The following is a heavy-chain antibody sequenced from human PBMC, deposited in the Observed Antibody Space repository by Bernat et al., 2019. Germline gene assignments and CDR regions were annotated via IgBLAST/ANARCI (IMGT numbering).Heavy chain of an antibody. Sequence: QVHLVQSGGEVKKPGASVKVSCKASGYTFTNYGITWVRQAPGQGLEWMGWVSPYNGNTHYTQKLQGRVTMTTVTSTSTAYMELRSLRSDDTAVYYCARGGIEPTATTRSHNWFDPWGQGTRVTVAS. CDR3: ARGGIEPTATTRSHNWFDP. CDR1: GYTFTNYG. CDR2: VSPYNGNT. J-gene: IGHJ5*02. V-gene: IGHV1-18*01. D-gene: IGHD6-13*01.